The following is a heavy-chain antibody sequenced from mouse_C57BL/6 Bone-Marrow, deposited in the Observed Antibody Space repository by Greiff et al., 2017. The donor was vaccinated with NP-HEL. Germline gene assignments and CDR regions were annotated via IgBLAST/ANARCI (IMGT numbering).Heavy chain of an antibody. Sequence: LMKPGASVKLSCKATGYTFTGYWIEWVKQRPGHGLEWNGGSVPGSGSTNYNEKFKGKATFTADTSSNTAYMQLSSLTTEDSAIYYCARGEAYYSIPYAMDYWGQGTSVTVSS. J-gene: IGHJ4*01. CDR3: ARGEAYYSIPYAMDY. CDR1: GYTFTGYW. V-gene: IGHV1-9*01. D-gene: IGHD2-5*01. CDR2: SVPGSGST.